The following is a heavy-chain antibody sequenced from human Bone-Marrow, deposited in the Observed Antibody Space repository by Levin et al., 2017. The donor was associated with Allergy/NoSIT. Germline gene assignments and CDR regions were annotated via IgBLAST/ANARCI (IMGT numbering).Heavy chain of an antibody. J-gene: IGHJ6*03. Sequence: SVKVSCKASGGIFSTYVISWVRQAPGQGLEWVGGIVPIFGTTHNAQKLQGRITITADESTNTAYMELSSLRSDDTAVFYCARLTGDCSGGACLSRYFYYYMDVWGKGTTVTVSS. D-gene: IGHD2-15*01. V-gene: IGHV1-69*13. CDR1: GGIFSTYV. CDR2: IVPIFGTT. CDR3: ARLTGDCSGGACLSRYFYYYMDV.